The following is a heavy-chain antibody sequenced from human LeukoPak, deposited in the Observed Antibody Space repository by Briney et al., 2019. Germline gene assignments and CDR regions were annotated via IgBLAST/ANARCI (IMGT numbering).Heavy chain of an antibody. CDR3: ASIPITMVRGILYYYYGMDV. Sequence: SETLSLTCTVSGGSISSSSYYWGWIRQPPGKGLEWIGSIYYSGSTYYNPSLKSRVTISVDTSKNQFSLKLSSVTAADTAVYYCASIPITMVRGILYYYYGMDVWGQGTTVTVSS. CDR1: GGSISSSSYY. CDR2: IYYSGST. V-gene: IGHV4-39*01. J-gene: IGHJ6*02. D-gene: IGHD3-10*01.